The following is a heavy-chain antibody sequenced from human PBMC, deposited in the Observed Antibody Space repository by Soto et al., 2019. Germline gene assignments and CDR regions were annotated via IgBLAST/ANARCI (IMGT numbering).Heavy chain of an antibody. CDR1: GYTFTSYG. CDR2: ISAYNGNT. J-gene: IGHJ4*02. V-gene: IGHV1-18*01. Sequence: ASVKVSCKASGYTFTSYGISWVRQAPGQGLEWMGWISAYNGNTNYAQKLQGRVTMTTDTSTSTAYMELRSLRSDDTAVYYCARQREITIFGVVPPVVDYWGQGTLVTVSS. CDR3: ARQREITIFGVVPPVVDY. D-gene: IGHD3-3*01.